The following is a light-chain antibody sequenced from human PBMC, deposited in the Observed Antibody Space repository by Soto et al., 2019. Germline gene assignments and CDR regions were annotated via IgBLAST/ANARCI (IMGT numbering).Light chain of an antibody. V-gene: IGKV3-15*01. Sequence: EIVMTQSPATLSVSPGERATLSCRASQSVSSNLAWYQHKPGQAPRLLLYGASTRATGIPGRFSGSGSGTDFTLTISSLQSEDFAVYYCQQHNYWPSFGHGTKLEIK. CDR2: GAS. CDR1: QSVSSN. CDR3: QQHNYWPS. J-gene: IGKJ2*01.